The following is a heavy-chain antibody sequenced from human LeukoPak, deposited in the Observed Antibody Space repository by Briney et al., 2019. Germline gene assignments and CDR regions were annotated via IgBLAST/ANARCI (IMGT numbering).Heavy chain of an antibody. J-gene: IGHJ4*02. Sequence: SETLSLTCAVYGGSFSGYYWSWIRQPPGKGLEWIGEINHSGSTTYNPSLKSRVTISVDTSKNQFSLKLSSVTAADTAVYYCARGQRWLQRKKGTLDYWGQGTLVTVSS. CDR3: ARGQRWLQRKKGTLDY. CDR1: GGSFSGYY. D-gene: IGHD5-24*01. V-gene: IGHV4-34*01. CDR2: INHSGST.